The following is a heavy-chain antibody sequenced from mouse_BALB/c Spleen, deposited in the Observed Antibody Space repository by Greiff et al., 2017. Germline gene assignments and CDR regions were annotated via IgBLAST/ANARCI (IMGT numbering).Heavy chain of an antibody. CDR3: AREDYYGYDVAMDY. J-gene: IGHJ4*01. D-gene: IGHD2-2*01. Sequence: EVNVVESGGGLVQPGGSRKLSCAASGFTFSSFGMHWVRQAPEKGLEWVAYISSGSSTIYYADTVKGRFTISRDNPKNTLFLQMTSLRSEDTAMYYCAREDYYGYDVAMDYWGQGTSVTVSS. CDR1: GFTFSSFG. V-gene: IGHV5-17*02. CDR2: ISSGSSTI.